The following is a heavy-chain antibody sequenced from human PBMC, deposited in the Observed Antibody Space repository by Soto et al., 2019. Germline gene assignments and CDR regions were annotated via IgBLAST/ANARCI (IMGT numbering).Heavy chain of an antibody. CDR2: ISAYSGNT. Sequence: QVQLVQSGAEVKKPGASVKVSCKASGYTFTSYGISWVRQAPGQGLEWMGWISAYSGNTNYAQKLQGRVTMTTDTSTSTAYMEPRSLRSDDTAGYYCASFSIATTDPYGMDVWGQGTTVTVSS. J-gene: IGHJ6*02. D-gene: IGHD6-13*01. CDR3: ASFSIATTDPYGMDV. CDR1: GYTFTSYG. V-gene: IGHV1-18*01.